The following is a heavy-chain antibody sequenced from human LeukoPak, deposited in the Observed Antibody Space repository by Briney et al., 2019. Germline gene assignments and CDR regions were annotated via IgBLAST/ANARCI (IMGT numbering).Heavy chain of an antibody. CDR1: GGSFSGYY. J-gene: IGHJ4*02. CDR3: ARGRSYYYGSGSYYTFDY. D-gene: IGHD3-10*01. Sequence: PSKTLSLTCAVYGGSFSGYYWSWIRQPPGKGLEWIGEINHSGSPNYNPSLKSRVTISVDTSKNQFSLKLSSVTAADTAVYYCARGRSYYYGSGSYYTFDYWGQGTLVTVSS. CDR2: INHSGSP. V-gene: IGHV4-34*01.